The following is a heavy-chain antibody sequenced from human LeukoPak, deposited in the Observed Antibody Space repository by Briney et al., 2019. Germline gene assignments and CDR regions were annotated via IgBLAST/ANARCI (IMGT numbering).Heavy chain of an antibody. CDR1: GFTFGDYA. D-gene: IGHD2-8*01. CDR3: TRELGYCTNGVCYRAYYFDY. J-gene: IGHJ4*02. Sequence: PGGSLILSCTASGFTFGDYAMSWVRQAPGKGLEWVSFIRSKAYGGTTEYAASVKGRFTISRDDSKSIAFLQMNSLKTEDTAVYYCTRELGYCTNGVCYRAYYFDYWGQGTLVTVSS. V-gene: IGHV3-49*04. CDR2: IRSKAYGGTT.